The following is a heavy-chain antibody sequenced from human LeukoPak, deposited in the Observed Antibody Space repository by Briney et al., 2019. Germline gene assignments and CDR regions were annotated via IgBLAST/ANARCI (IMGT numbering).Heavy chain of an antibody. D-gene: IGHD2-2*01. CDR2: IYSGGST. CDR3: AKDRGHCSSTSCPLSAFDI. CDR1: GFTVSSNY. Sequence: PGGSLRLSCAASGFTVSSNYMSWVRQAPGKGLEWVSVIYSGGSTYYADSVKGRFTISRDNSKNTLYLQMNSLRAEDTAVYYCAKDRGHCSSTSCPLSAFDIWGQGTMVTVSS. J-gene: IGHJ3*02. V-gene: IGHV3-66*01.